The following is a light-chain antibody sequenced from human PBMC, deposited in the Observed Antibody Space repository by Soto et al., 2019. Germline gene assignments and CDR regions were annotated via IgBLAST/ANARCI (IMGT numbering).Light chain of an antibody. CDR3: QQYNNWPPWT. CDR1: QSVSDN. Sequence: ETVMTQTPATLSLSPGERATLSCRASQSVSDNLAWYQQKPGQAPRLIIYTASIRATGIPARFSGSGSGTEFTLTISSLQSEDVAIYYCQQYNNWPPWTFGQGTKVEIK. J-gene: IGKJ1*01. V-gene: IGKV3-15*01. CDR2: TAS.